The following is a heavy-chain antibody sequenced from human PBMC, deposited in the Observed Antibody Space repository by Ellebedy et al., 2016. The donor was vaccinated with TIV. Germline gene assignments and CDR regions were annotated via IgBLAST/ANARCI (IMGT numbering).Heavy chain of an antibody. CDR3: AKDLRQRLPEIAFDI. CDR1: GFTFSSYG. J-gene: IGHJ3*02. V-gene: IGHV3-30*18. CDR2: ISYDGSKK. Sequence: GGSLRLXXAASGFTFSSYGMHWVRQAPGKGLEWVAVISYDGSKKSHADSVKGRFTISRDNSKNTLYLQMNSLRAEDTAVYYCAKDLRQRLPEIAFDIWGQGTMVTVSS. D-gene: IGHD6-25*01.